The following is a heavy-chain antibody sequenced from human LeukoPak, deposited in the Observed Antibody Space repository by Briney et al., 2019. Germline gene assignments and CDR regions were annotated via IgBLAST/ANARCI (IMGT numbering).Heavy chain of an antibody. V-gene: IGHV3-30*02. CDR1: GFTFSGYG. J-gene: IGHJ4*02. CDR2: VRYDSSNK. Sequence: GGSLRLSCAASGFTFSGYGMHWVRQAPGKGLEWVAFVRYDSSNKYYADSVKGRFTVSRDNSKNTLYLQMNSLRAEDTAVYYCAKDRRLIVGATNYWGQGTLVTVSS. D-gene: IGHD1-26*01. CDR3: AKDRRLIVGATNY.